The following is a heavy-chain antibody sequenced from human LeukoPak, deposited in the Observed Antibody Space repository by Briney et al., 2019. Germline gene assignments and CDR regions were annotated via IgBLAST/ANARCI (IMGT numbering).Heavy chain of an antibody. V-gene: IGHV5-51*01. J-gene: IGHJ4*02. CDR2: IYPGDSDT. CDR1: GYSFPNYW. Sequence: GDSLKISCQGSGYSFPNYWLGWVRQMPGKGLDWMGIIYPGDSDTRYSPSFQGQVTISADKSISTAYLQWSSLKASDTAMYYCARLVGATTGFKDYWGQGTLVTVSS. D-gene: IGHD1-26*01. CDR3: ARLVGATTGFKDY.